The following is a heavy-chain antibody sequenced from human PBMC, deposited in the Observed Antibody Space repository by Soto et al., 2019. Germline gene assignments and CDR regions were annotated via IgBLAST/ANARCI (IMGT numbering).Heavy chain of an antibody. CDR3: AKSKGCNGFAS. CDR2: IYWDDDK. CDR1: GFSLNTDGVA. Sequence: QITLKESGPPLVKPTQPLTLTCTFSGFSLNTDGVAVGWIRQPPGKALEWLALIYWDDDKRYNTSLKTRLTVTKDTTKKQAVLTMTNMDPVDTATYYCAKSKGCNGFASWGQGTLVTVSP. J-gene: IGHJ5*01. D-gene: IGHD2-8*01. V-gene: IGHV2-5*02.